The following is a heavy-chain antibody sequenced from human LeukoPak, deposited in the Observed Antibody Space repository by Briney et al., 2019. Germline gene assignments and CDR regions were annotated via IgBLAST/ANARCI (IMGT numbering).Heavy chain of an antibody. CDR2: IYNSGST. CDR1: GASISSYY. D-gene: IGHD5-12*01. J-gene: IGHJ4*01. V-gene: IGHV4-59*08. CDR3: ASHTAGRGSGY. Sequence: PSETLSLTCTVSGASISSYYWSWIRQPQGKGLEWIGHIYNSGSTRYNPSLKSRVAISVDTSNNQFSLNLNSVTAADTAVYYCASHTAGRGSGYWGHGILVTVSS.